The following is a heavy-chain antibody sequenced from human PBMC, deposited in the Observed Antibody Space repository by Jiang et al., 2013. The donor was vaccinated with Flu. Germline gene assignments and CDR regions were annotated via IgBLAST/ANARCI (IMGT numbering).Heavy chain of an antibody. CDR3: ARGDSWRSIDY. Sequence: KPSETLSLTCAVYGGSFSDYSWNWIRQPPAKGLEWIGEINHSGSTNYNPSLKSRVTISVDTSKNQFSLKLSSVTAADTAVYYCARGDSWRSIDYWGQGTLVTVSS. CDR1: GGSFSDYS. V-gene: IGHV4-34*01. D-gene: IGHD3-3*01. J-gene: IGHJ4*02. CDR2: INHSGST.